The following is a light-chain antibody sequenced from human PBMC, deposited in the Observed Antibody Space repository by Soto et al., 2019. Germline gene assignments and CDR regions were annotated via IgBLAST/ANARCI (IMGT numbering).Light chain of an antibody. CDR1: SSNIGAGYD. V-gene: IGLV1-40*01. Sequence: SVLTQPPSVSGAPGQRVTISCTGSSSNIGAGYDVHWYQQLPGTAPKLLIYNNNNRPSGVPDRFSGSKSGTSASLAITGLQAEDEADYYCQSHDSSLSGYVFGTGTKVTVL. J-gene: IGLJ1*01. CDR2: NNN. CDR3: QSHDSSLSGYV.